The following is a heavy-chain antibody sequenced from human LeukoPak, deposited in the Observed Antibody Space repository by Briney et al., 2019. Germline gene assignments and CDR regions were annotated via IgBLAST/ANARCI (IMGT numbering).Heavy chain of an antibody. CDR1: GGSFSGYY. CDR3: ARARMMTTVTNAYFQH. Sequence: PSETLSLTCAVYGGSFSGYYWSWIRQPPGKGLEWIGEINHSGSTNYNPSLKSRVTISLDTSKNQFSLKLSSVTAADTAVYYCARARMMTTVTNAYFQHWGQGTLVTVSS. CDR2: INHSGST. D-gene: IGHD4-17*01. J-gene: IGHJ1*01. V-gene: IGHV4-34*01.